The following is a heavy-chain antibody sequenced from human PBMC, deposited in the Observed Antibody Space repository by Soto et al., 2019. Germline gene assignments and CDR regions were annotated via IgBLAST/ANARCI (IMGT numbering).Heavy chain of an antibody. J-gene: IGHJ4*02. D-gene: IGHD4-17*01. Sequence: QVQLVQSGAEVKKPGASVKVSCKVSGYTLTELSMHWVRQAPGKGLEWMGGFDPEDGETIYAQKFQGRVTMTGDTSTDTAYMELSSLRSEDTAVYYCATGKRGGDYWVPDYWGQGTLVTVSS. CDR1: GYTLTELS. CDR3: ATGKRGGDYWVPDY. V-gene: IGHV1-24*01. CDR2: FDPEDGET.